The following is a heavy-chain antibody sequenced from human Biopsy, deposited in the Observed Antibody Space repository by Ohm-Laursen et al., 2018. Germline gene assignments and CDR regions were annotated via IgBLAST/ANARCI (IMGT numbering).Heavy chain of an antibody. V-gene: IGHV1-69*04. CDR1: GDTFTTSA. Sequence: SVKVSCNASGDTFTTSAISWVRQVPGHGLDWMGRIIPILGTVDYGQNFQGRVTIRADTSTTFLELTSLRYDDTAVYYCASGDIGGIGLDVWGLGTTVTVSS. D-gene: IGHD3-10*01. CDR3: ASGDIGGIGLDV. J-gene: IGHJ6*02. CDR2: IIPILGTV.